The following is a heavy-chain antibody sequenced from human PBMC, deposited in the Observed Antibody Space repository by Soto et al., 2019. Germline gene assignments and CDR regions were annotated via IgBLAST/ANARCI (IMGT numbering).Heavy chain of an antibody. CDR1: GASFSPYH. CDR2: VNLSGNT. V-gene: IGHV4-34*01. J-gene: IGHJ4*02. Sequence: QVQPQQWGAGVLKPSETLSLTCAIYGASFSPYHWSWIRQSPGKGLEWIGEVNLSGNTYYNPSFKTRVTMSVDASKNQFSLKMGSLTVADTAIYYCARSPTFYNYVWGNSTYWGQGALVTVSS. D-gene: IGHD3-16*01. CDR3: ARSPTFYNYVWGNSTY.